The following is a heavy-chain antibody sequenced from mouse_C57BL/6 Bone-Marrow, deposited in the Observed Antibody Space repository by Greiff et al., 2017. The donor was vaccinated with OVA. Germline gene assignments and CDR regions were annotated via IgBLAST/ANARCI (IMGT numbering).Heavy chain of an antibody. CDR2: IDPENGDT. J-gene: IGHJ2*01. V-gene: IGHV14-4*01. CDR1: GFDIKDDY. Sequence: EVKLMESGAELVRPGASVKLSCTASGFDIKDDYMHWVKQRPEQGLEWIGWIDPENGDTEYASKFQGKATITADTSSNTAYLQLSSLTSEDTAVYYCTRIYYWGQGTTLTVSS. CDR3: TRIYY.